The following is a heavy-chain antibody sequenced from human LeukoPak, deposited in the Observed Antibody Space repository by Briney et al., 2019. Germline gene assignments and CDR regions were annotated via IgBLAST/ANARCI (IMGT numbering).Heavy chain of an antibody. Sequence: ASVKVSCKASGGTFSSYGISWVRQAPGQGLEWMGWISAYNGNTNYAQKLQGRVTMTTDTSTSTAYMELRSLRSDDTAVYYCARARLVTIFGVVTNFDYWGQGTLVTVSS. CDR1: GGTFSSYG. CDR2: ISAYNGNT. J-gene: IGHJ4*02. V-gene: IGHV1-18*01. D-gene: IGHD3-3*01. CDR3: ARARLVTIFGVVTNFDY.